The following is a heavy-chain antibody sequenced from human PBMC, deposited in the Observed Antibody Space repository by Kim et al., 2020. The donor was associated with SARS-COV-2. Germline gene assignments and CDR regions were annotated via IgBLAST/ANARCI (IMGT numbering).Heavy chain of an antibody. V-gene: IGHV1-69*01. J-gene: IGHJ4*02. Sequence: AQKFQGRVTITADESTSTAYMELSSLRSEDTAVYYCARGCSGGSCYYFDYWGQGTLVTVSS. CDR3: ARGCSGGSCYYFDY. D-gene: IGHD2-15*01.